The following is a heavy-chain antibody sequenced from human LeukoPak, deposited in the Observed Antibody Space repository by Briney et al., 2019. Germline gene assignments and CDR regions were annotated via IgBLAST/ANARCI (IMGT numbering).Heavy chain of an antibody. CDR1: GFTFTSYG. J-gene: IGHJ5*02. V-gene: IGHV3-30*02. CDR3: AKDDPVSGSYPNWFDP. CDR2: IRYDGSNK. D-gene: IGHD1-26*01. Sequence: GGSLRLSCAASGFTFTSYGMHWVRQAPGKGLEWVAFIRYDGSNKYYADSVKGRFTISRDNSKNTLYLQMNSLRAEDTAGYYCAKDDPVSGSYPNWFDPWGQGTLVTVSS.